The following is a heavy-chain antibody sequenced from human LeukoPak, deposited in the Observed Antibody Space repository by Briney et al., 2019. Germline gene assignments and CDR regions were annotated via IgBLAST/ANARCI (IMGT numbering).Heavy chain of an antibody. J-gene: IGHJ5*02. D-gene: IGHD3-10*01. CDR3: AREVSSYYYGSVNWFDP. Sequence: SETLSLTCAVYGGSFSGYYWSWIRQPPGKGLEWIGSIYYSGSTYYNPSLKSRVTISVDTSKNQFSLKLSSVTAADTAEYYCAREVSSYYYGSVNWFDPWGQGTLVTVSS. CDR1: GGSFSGYY. CDR2: IYYSGST. V-gene: IGHV4-34*01.